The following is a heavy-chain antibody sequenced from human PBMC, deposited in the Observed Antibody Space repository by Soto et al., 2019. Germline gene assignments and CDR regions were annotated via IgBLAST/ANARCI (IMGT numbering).Heavy chain of an antibody. CDR1: GYGFAGFW. D-gene: IGHD6-6*01. CDR2: IYPDDSNT. Sequence: GESLKISCKGSGYGFAGFWIVWVRQMPGKGLEWMGIIYPDDSNTRYSPSFQGQVTISADKSISTAYLQWSSLKASDTAMYYCARYNSPSLAGNRFEPWGQGTLVTVSS. CDR3: ARYNSPSLAGNRFEP. V-gene: IGHV5-51*01. J-gene: IGHJ5*02.